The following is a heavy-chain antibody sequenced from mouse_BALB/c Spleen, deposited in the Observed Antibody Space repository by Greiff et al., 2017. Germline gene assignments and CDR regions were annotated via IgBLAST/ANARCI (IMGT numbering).Heavy chain of an antibody. J-gene: IGHJ2*01. D-gene: IGHD2-10*02. V-gene: IGHV3-2*02. CDR3: ARNGYGNYDY. CDR2: ISYSGST. CDR1: GYSITSDYA. Sequence: DVKLVESGPGLVKPSQSLSLTCTVTGYSITSDYAWNWIRQFPGNKLEWMGYISYSGSTSYNPSLKSRISITRDTSKNQFFLQLNSVTTEDTATYYCARNGYGNYDYWGQGTTLTVSS.